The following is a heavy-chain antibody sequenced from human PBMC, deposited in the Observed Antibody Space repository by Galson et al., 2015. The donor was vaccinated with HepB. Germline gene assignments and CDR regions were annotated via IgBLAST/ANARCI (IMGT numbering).Heavy chain of an antibody. CDR1: GFTFSIFG. J-gene: IGHJ6*02. D-gene: IGHD2-15*01. CDR2: ISYDGTYK. V-gene: IGHV3-30*18. CDR3: AKDVSCSGGSCYSELSYYYYGLDV. Sequence: SLRLSCAASGFTFSIFGMNWVRQAPGKGLEWVAVISYDGTYKYYADSVKGRFTVSRDNSNNTLYLQMNSLRAEDTAVYYCAKDVSCSGGSCYSELSYYYYGLDVWGQGTTVTVSS.